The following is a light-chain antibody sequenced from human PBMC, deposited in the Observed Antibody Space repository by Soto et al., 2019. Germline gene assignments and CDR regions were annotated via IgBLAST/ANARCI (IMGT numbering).Light chain of an antibody. Sequence: EIVLTQSPGTLSLSPGESGTLSCRASQSLGTNFLAWFQQKPGQAPRLLIYGASTRATGIPDRFSGSGSGTDFTLTITRLEPEDYAVYYCQHYGVSPRTFGNGPKVQIK. CDR3: QHYGVSPRT. CDR1: QSLGTNF. V-gene: IGKV3-20*01. J-gene: IGKJ1*01. CDR2: GAS.